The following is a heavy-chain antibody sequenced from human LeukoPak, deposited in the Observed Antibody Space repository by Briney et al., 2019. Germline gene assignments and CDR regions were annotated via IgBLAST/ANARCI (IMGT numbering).Heavy chain of an antibody. CDR2: VFNGGST. Sequence: PSETLSLTCSVSGGSINSHYWSWIRQSPGKGLEWIGYVFNGGSTNYNPSLKSRVTMSLDTSRDQFSLSLNSVTAADTAIYYCASRPADTTWYGVFDYWSQGTLVTVSS. D-gene: IGHD3-10*01. CDR1: GGSINSHY. CDR3: ASRPADTTWYGVFDY. J-gene: IGHJ4*02. V-gene: IGHV4-59*11.